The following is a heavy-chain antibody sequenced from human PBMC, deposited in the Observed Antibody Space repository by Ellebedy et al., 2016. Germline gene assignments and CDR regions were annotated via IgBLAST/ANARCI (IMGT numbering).Heavy chain of an antibody. V-gene: IGHV3-13*01. CDR1: GFTFSSYD. J-gene: IGHJ4*02. CDR3: ARGSFGDILTGLDY. CDR2: IGTAGDT. Sequence: GGSLRLXXAASGFTFSSYDMHWVRQATGKGLEWVSAIGTAGDTYYPGSVKGRFTISRENAKNSLYLQMNSLRAGDTAVYYCARGSFGDILTGLDYWGQGTLVTVSS. D-gene: IGHD3-9*01.